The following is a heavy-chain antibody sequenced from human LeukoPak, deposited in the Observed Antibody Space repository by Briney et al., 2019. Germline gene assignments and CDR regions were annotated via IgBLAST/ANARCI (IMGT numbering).Heavy chain of an antibody. CDR3: ATRPSRFDY. Sequence: QPGGSLRLSCAASGFTFSSYSMNWVRQAPGKGLEWVAVISYDGSNKYYADSVKGRFTISRDNSKNTLYLQMNSLRAEDTAVYYCATRPSRFDYWGQGTLVTVSS. CDR2: ISYDGSNK. V-gene: IGHV3-30*03. CDR1: GFTFSSYS. J-gene: IGHJ4*02.